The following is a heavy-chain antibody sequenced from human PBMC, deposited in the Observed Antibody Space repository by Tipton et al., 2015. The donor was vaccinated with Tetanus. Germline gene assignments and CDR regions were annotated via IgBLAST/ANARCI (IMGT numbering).Heavy chain of an antibody. Sequence: GSLRLSCAASGFTFSNYGMHWVRQAPGKALEWVALISWDGGRAYYADFVKGRFSVTRDNSKDSLFLQMNNLRSDDSALYFCAKDLDKAWNGVYYYGMDLWGQGTSVTVSS. J-gene: IGHJ6*02. CDR3: AKDLDKAWNGVYYYGMDL. D-gene: IGHD1-1*01. CDR1: GFTFSNYG. V-gene: IGHV3-43*01. CDR2: ISWDGGRA.